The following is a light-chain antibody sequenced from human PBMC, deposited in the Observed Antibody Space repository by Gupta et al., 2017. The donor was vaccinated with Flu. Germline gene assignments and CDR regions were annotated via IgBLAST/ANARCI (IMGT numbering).Light chain of an antibody. V-gene: IGLV2-14*01. CDR2: DVT. Sequence: SCTGTSSDIVSYNYVSWYQQHPGKAPQLLIYDVTTRPSGVASRFSGSKSGDTASLTISVLQEEDAADYYGGSYTSINTLVFGGGTKLTVL. CDR3: GSYTSINTLV. J-gene: IGLJ2*01. CDR1: SSDIVSYNY.